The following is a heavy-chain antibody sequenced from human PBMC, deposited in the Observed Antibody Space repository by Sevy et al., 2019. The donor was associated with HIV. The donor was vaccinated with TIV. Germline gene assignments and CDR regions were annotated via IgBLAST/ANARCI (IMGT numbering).Heavy chain of an antibody. D-gene: IGHD4-17*01. Sequence: GGSLRLSCAASGFIFSSYGMHWVRQAPGKGLEWVTFIRNDGSTKYYSDSVRGRFAISRDNSKSTVYLQMNSLRPEDTAVYYCVKGPHPAVTTSYGLDVWCQGTTVTVSS. CDR2: IRNDGSTK. CDR3: VKGPHPAVTTSYGLDV. V-gene: IGHV3-30*02. J-gene: IGHJ6*02. CDR1: GFIFSSYG.